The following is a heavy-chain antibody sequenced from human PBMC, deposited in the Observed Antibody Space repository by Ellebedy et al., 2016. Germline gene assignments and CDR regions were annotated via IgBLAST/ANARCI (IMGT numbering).Heavy chain of an antibody. D-gene: IGHD3-22*01. J-gene: IGHJ4*02. CDR2: ISYDGSNK. CDR3: ARVANYYDSSSDY. Sequence: GESLKISXAASGFTFSSYAMHWVRQAPGKGLEWVAVISYDGSNKYYADSVKGRFTISRDNSKNTLYLQMNSLRAEDTAVYYCARVANYYDSSSDYWGQGTLVTVSS. V-gene: IGHV3-30-3*01. CDR1: GFTFSSYA.